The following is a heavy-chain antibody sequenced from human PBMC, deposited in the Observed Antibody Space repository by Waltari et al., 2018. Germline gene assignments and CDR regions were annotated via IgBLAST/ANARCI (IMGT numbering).Heavy chain of an antibody. CDR3: VKDIGGSDS. CDR1: GFIFDDFT. Sequence: EVHLVESGGAVVQPGGSLRLSCDASGFIFDDFTMHWVRQPPGKGLEWVSLISWDGDLTYYGDSVKGRFTISRDNSKDSLYLQMNSLRSEDTALYYCVKDIGGSDSWGQGTPVTVSS. J-gene: IGHJ4*02. CDR2: ISWDGDLT. V-gene: IGHV3-43*01.